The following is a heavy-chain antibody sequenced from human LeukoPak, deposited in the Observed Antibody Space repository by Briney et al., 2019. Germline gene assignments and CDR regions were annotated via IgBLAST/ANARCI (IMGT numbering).Heavy chain of an antibody. CDR2: ISSSSSYI. Sequence: PGGSLRLSCAASGFTFSSYSMNWVRQAPGKGLEWVSSISSSSSYIYYADSVKGRFTISRDNSKNTLYLQMNRLTAEDMAVYYCALDCCTGARFDHWGQGTLVTVSS. CDR3: ALDCCTGARFDH. V-gene: IGHV3-21*04. CDR1: GFTFSSYS. J-gene: IGHJ4*02. D-gene: IGHD2-8*02.